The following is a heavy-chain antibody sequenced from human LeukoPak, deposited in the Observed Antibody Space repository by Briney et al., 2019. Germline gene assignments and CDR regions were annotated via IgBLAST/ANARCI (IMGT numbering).Heavy chain of an antibody. V-gene: IGHV3-74*01. D-gene: IGHD6-19*01. Sequence: GGSLRLSCAASGFTFSSYWMHWVRQAPGKGLVWVSRINSDGSSTSYADSVKGRLTISRDNAKNTLYLQMNSLRAEDTAVYYCARDSSGWSYFDYWGQGTLVTVSS. J-gene: IGHJ4*02. CDR1: GFTFSSYW. CDR3: ARDSSGWSYFDY. CDR2: INSDGSST.